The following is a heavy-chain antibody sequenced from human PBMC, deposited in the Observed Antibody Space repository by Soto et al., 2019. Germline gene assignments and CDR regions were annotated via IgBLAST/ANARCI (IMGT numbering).Heavy chain of an antibody. CDR1: GFAFRDYA. V-gene: IGHV3-30*04. Sequence: QTGGSLRLSCAASGFAFRDYAMHWVRQAPGKGLDWVAVISHDGRSEYHADSVKGRFTISRDNPEYTLYLQMNSLRAEDTALYYCARSFHGRGYIWDAMDVWGQGTTVTVSS. D-gene: IGHD3-22*01. CDR3: ARSFHGRGYIWDAMDV. J-gene: IGHJ6*02. CDR2: ISHDGRSE.